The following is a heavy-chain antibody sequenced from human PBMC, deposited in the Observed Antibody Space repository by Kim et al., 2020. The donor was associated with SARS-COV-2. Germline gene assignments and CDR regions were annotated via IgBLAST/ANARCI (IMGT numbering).Heavy chain of an antibody. V-gene: IGHV6-1*01. CDR2: TYYRSKCYT. J-gene: IGHJ4*02. CDR1: GDSVSSTITA. Sequence: SQTLSLTCAISGDSVSSTITACNWIRQSPSRGLEWLGRTYYRSKCYTDYAVSLRSRITIKSDTSKNQFSLQLGSTTPEDTAVYYCAGGYQSSWADFWGQGTLVSVSS. CDR3: AGGYQSSWADF. D-gene: IGHD6-13*01.